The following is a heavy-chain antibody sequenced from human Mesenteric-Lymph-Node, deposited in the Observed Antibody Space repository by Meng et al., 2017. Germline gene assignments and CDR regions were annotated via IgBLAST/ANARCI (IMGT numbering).Heavy chain of an antibody. CDR2: INHSGST. J-gene: IGHJ4*02. D-gene: IGHD4/OR15-4a*01. CDR3: GRHCRADGASCDGGN. Sequence: QVPLQQWGAGRMNPSGALSPTVAVYGGSFGDYFWTWTRQPPGKGLEWIGEINHSGSTNYNPSLKSRVTISVDTSKNQFSLKLTSVTATDTAVYYCGRHCRADGASCDGGNWGQGTLVTVSS. V-gene: IGHV4-34*01. CDR1: GGSFGDYF.